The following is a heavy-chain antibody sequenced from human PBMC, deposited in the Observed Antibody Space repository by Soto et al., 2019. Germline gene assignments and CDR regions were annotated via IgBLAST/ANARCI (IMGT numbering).Heavy chain of an antibody. CDR1: GGSISSGGYY. CDR2: IYYSGST. D-gene: IGHD2-15*01. CDR3: ARDNCSGGSCYSYYYYGMDV. V-gene: IGHV4-31*03. J-gene: IGHJ6*02. Sequence: SETLSLTCTVSGGSISSGGYYWSWIRQHPGKGLEWIGYIYYSGSTYYNPSLKSRVTISVDTSKNQFSLKLSSVTAADTAVYYCARDNCSGGSCYSYYYYGMDVWGQGTTVTVSS.